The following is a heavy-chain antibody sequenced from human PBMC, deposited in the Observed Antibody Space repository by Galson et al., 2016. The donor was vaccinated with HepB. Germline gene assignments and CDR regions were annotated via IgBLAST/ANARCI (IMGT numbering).Heavy chain of an antibody. J-gene: IGHJ4*02. Sequence: SLRLSCAASGFTFSSYALTWVRQAPGKGLEWVSVISGSGHSRTYYADSVKGRFTVSRDTSNNTLFLQMNSLSAEDTAVYYCAKGGELGAPIPIDHWGQGALVTVSS. CDR1: GFTFSSYA. CDR3: AKGGELGAPIPIDH. V-gene: IGHV3-23*01. D-gene: IGHD1-26*01. CDR2: ISGSGHSRT.